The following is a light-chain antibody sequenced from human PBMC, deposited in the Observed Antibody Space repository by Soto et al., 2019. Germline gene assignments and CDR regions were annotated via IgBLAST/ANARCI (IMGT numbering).Light chain of an antibody. CDR2: MIS. CDR3: MQATQPYT. CDR1: QSLVHSDGNTY. Sequence: DFVKTQTPLSSPVTLGQPASISCRSSQSLVHSDGNTYLSWLHQRPGQPPRLLIYMISIRFSGVPDRFSGSGAGTDFTLKISRVEAEDVGVYYCMQATQPYTFGQGTKLEIK. V-gene: IGKV2-24*01. J-gene: IGKJ2*01.